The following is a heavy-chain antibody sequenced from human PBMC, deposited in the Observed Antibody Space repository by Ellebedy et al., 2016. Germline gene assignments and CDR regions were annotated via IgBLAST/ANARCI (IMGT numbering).Heavy chain of an antibody. CDR1: GGTFSRYA. J-gene: IGHJ3*02. CDR2: MNPNSGNT. CDR3: TRGGDSSGWTGDAFDI. Sequence: ASVTVSCKASGGTFSRYAISWVRPAPGQGLAWMGWMNPNSGNTGYAQKFQGRGTMTRNTSISTAYMELNSLRSEDTAVYYCTRGGDSSGWTGDAFDIWGQGTMVTVSS. D-gene: IGHD6-19*01. V-gene: IGHV1-8*02.